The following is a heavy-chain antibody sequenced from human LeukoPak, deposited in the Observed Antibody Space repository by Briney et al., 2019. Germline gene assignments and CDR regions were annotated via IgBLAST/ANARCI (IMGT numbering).Heavy chain of an antibody. CDR2: ISGSGGST. CDR3: AKDRGYSFDY. Sequence: GGSLRLSCAASGFTFSSYAMSWVRQAPGKGLEWVSAISGSGGSTYYAESVKGRFTFSRDNSGNTLYLQMNSLRAEDTAVYYCAKDRGYSFDYWGQGALVTVSS. D-gene: IGHD5-18*01. J-gene: IGHJ4*02. V-gene: IGHV3-23*01. CDR1: GFTFSSYA.